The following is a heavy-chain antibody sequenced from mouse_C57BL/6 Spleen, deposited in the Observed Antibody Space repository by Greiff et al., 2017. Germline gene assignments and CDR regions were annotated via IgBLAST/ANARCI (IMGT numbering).Heavy chain of an antibody. CDR3: ARRGLYYGNSGAAY. D-gene: IGHD2-1*01. J-gene: IGHJ3*01. V-gene: IGHV1-50*01. CDR1: GYTFTSYW. CDR2: IDPSDSYT. Sequence: VQLQQSGAELVKPGASVKLSCKASGYTFTSYWMQWVKQRPGQGLEWIGEIDPSDSYTNYNQKFKGKATVTVDTSSSTAYMQRSSLTSEDSAVYYCARRGLYYGNSGAAYWGQGTLVTVSA.